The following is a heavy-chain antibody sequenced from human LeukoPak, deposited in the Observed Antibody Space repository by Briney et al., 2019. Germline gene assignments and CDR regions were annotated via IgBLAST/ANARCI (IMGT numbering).Heavy chain of an antibody. CDR3: AKEGYDSSGYYKGDLDY. V-gene: IGHV3-23*01. CDR2: ISGSGGST. Sequence: GGSLGLSCTVSGFTVSSNSMSWVRQAPGKGLEWVSAISGSGGSTYYADSVKGRFTISRDNSKNTLYLQMNSLRAEDTAVYYCAKEGYDSSGYYKGDLDYWGQGTLVTVSS. D-gene: IGHD3-22*01. J-gene: IGHJ4*02. CDR1: GFTVSSNS.